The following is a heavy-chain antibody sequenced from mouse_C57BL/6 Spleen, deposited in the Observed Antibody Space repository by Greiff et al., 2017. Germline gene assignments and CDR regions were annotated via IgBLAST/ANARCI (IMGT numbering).Heavy chain of an antibody. J-gene: IGHJ3*01. CDR1: GYSFTDYE. Sequence: VQLQQSGAELVRPGASVTLSCKASGYSFTDYEMHWVKQTPVHGLEWIGAIDPETGGTAYNQKFKGKAILTADKSSSTAYMELRSLTSEDSAVYYCTRSFAYWGQGTLVTVSA. V-gene: IGHV1-15*01. CDR2: IDPETGGT. CDR3: TRSFAY.